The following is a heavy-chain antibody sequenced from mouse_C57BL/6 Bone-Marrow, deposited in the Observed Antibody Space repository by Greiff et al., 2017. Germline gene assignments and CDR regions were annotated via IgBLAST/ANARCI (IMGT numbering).Heavy chain of an antibody. D-gene: IGHD1-1*01. J-gene: IGHJ2*01. V-gene: IGHV5-6*01. CDR3: ASIPVITTVDYFDY. CDR1: GFTFSSYG. CDR2: ISSGGSYT. Sequence: EVKLVESGGDLVKPGGSLKLSCAASGFTFSSYGMSWVRQTPDKRLEWVATISSGGSYTYYPDSVKGRFTISRDNAKNTLYLQMSSLKSEDTAMYYCASIPVITTVDYFDYWGQGTTLTVSS.